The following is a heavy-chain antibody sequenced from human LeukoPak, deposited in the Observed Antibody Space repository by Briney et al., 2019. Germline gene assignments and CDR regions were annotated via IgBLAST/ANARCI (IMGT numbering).Heavy chain of an antibody. CDR3: ARFFGLDATYFDY. CDR1: GGSISSYY. CDR2: IYYSGST. J-gene: IGHJ4*02. Sequence: SETLSLTCTVSGGSISSYYWSWIRQPPGKGLEWIGYIYYSGSTNYNPSLKSRVTISVDTSKNQFSLKLSSVTAADTAVYYCARFFGLDATYFDYWGQGTLVTVSS. D-gene: IGHD2-15*01. V-gene: IGHV4-59*01.